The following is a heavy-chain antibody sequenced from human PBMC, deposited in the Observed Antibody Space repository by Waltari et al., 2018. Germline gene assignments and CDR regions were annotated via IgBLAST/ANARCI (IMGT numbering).Heavy chain of an antibody. D-gene: IGHD1-26*01. J-gene: IGHJ3*01. V-gene: IGHV1-69*12. CDR2: IIPIYGRP. CDR1: GGTFGSYS. Sequence: VHLVQSGAELRKPGSSVKASCTASGGTFGSYSIAWVRQAAGQGLEWLGGIIPIYGRPQYANNFQGRVTLTADASTTTVFLEMSGLRAEDTAIYFCARRDLGFAFDVWGQGTLVIVSS. CDR3: ARRDLGFAFDV.